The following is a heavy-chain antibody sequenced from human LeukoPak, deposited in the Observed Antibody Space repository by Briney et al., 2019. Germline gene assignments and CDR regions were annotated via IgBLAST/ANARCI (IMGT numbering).Heavy chain of an antibody. CDR2: IYYSGCA. D-gene: IGHD5-24*01. V-gene: IGHV4-59*01. CDR3: ASGEMATIGLTGRFDY. J-gene: IGHJ4*02. Sequence: SETLSLTCTVSGGSISSYYWSWIRQPPGKGLEWIGYIYYSGCANYNPSLKSRVTISVDTSKNQFSLKLSSVTAADTAVYYCASGEMATIGLTGRFDYWGQGTLVTVSS. CDR1: GGSISSYY.